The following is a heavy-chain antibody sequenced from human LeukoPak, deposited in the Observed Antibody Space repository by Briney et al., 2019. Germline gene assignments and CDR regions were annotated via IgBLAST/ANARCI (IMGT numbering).Heavy chain of an antibody. CDR2: IHQSGST. D-gene: IGHD6-19*01. CDR3: ARDRVGSSGWSLQYFDY. J-gene: IGHJ4*02. CDR1: DYSISSDYY. Sequence: SETLSLTCTVSDYSISSDYYWGWIRQPPGEGLEWIGSIHQSGSTFYNPPLKSRVTISVDKSKNQFSLKLSSVTAADTAVYYCARDRVGSSGWSLQYFDYWGQGTLVTVSS. V-gene: IGHV4-38-2*02.